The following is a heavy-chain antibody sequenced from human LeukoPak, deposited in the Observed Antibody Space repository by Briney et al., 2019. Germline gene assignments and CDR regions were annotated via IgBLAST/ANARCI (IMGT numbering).Heavy chain of an antibody. J-gene: IGHJ3*02. D-gene: IGHD6-13*01. V-gene: IGHV3-53*04. CDR2: IYSGGST. CDR3: ARSHSSSWSSDAFDI. CDR1: GFTVSSNY. Sequence: GGSLRLSCAASGFTVSSNYMSWVRQAPGKGLEWVSVIYSGGSTYYADSVKGRFTISRHNSKNTLYLQMNSLRAEDTAVYYCARSHSSSWSSDAFDIWGRGTMVTVSS.